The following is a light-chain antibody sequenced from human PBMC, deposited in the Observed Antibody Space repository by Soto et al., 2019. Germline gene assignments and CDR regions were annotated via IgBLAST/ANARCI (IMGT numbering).Light chain of an antibody. J-gene: IGLJ1*01. Sequence: QSALTQPPSASRSPGQSVTISCTGTSSDVGGYNYVSWYQQHPGKAPKLMIYEVSKRPSGVPDRFSGSKSGNTASLTVSGHQPEDEADYYCSSYAGSNKSVFGTGTKLTVL. CDR3: SSYAGSNKSV. CDR2: EVS. CDR1: SSDVGGYNY. V-gene: IGLV2-8*02.